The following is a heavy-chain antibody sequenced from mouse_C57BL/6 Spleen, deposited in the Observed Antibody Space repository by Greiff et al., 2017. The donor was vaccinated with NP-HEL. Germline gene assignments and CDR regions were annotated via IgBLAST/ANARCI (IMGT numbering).Heavy chain of an antibody. J-gene: IGHJ3*01. CDR2: ISYDGSN. Sequence: EVKLEESGPGLVKPSQSLSLTCSVTGYSITSGYYWNWIRQFPGNKLEWMGYISYDGSNNYNPSLKNRISITRDTSKNQFFLKLNSVTTEDTATYYWAREGGYYDYLAWFAYWGQGTLVTVSA. CDR3: AREGGYYDYLAWFAY. CDR1: GYSITSGYY. V-gene: IGHV3-6*01. D-gene: IGHD2-4*01.